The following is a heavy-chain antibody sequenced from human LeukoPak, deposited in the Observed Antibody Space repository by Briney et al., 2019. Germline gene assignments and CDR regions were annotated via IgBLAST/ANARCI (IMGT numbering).Heavy chain of an antibody. CDR1: GFTFSGSA. CDR3: TSAIFETGTTPNLSWFDP. CDR2: IRSKANSYAT. J-gene: IGHJ5*02. D-gene: IGHD1-7*01. Sequence: GGSLRLSCAASGFTFSGSAMHWVRQASGKGLEWVGRIRSKANSYATAYAASVKGRFTISRDDSKNTAYLQMNSLKTEDTAVYYCTSAIFETGTTPNLSWFDPWGQGTLVTVSP. V-gene: IGHV3-73*01.